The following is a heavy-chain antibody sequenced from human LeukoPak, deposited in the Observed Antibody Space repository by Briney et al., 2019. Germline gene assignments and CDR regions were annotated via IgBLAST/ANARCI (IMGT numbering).Heavy chain of an antibody. CDR2: IKQDGSEK. CDR1: GFTFSSYW. Sequence: PGGSLRLSCAGSGFTFSSYWMSWVRQAPGKGLEWVANIKQDGSEKYYVDSVKGRFTISRDNAKNSLYLQMNSLRAEDTAVYYCARERGSVVVAAYAADYWGQGTLVTVSS. D-gene: IGHD2-15*01. CDR3: ARERGSVVVAAYAADY. J-gene: IGHJ4*02. V-gene: IGHV3-7*01.